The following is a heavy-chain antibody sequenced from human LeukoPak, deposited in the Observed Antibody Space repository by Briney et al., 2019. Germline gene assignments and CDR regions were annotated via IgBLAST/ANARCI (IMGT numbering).Heavy chain of an antibody. CDR2: ISSSSSYI. CDR3: ARADWDTAMIDY. V-gene: IGHV3-21*01. J-gene: IGHJ4*02. CDR1: GFTFSSYW. Sequence: GGSLRLSCVASGFTFSSYWMSWVRQAPGKGLEWVSSISSSSSYIYYADSVKGRFTISRDNAKNSLYLQMNSLRAEDTAVYYCARADWDTAMIDYWGQGTLVTVSS. D-gene: IGHD5-18*01.